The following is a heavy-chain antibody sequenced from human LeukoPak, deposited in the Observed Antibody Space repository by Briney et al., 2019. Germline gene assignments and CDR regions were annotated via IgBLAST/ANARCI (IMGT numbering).Heavy chain of an antibody. V-gene: IGHV3-21*01. Sequence: PGGSLRLSCAASGFTFSSYSMNWVRQAPGKGLEWVSSISSSSSYIYYADSMKGRFTISRDNAKNSPYLQMNSLRAEDTAVYYCARPGGSSWLDYYYYGMDVWGQGTTVTVSS. CDR3: ARPGGSSWLDYYYYGMDV. D-gene: IGHD6-13*01. CDR2: ISSSSSYI. J-gene: IGHJ6*02. CDR1: GFTFSSYS.